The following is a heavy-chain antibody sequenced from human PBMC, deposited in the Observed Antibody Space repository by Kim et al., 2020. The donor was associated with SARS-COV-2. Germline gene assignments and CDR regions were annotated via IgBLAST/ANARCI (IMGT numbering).Heavy chain of an antibody. D-gene: IGHD1-26*01. V-gene: IGHV4-61*01. CDR3: ARHQTSSGSYYASWFAP. CDR2: VYYTGST. J-gene: IGHJ5*02. CDR1: GDSVNSGSYY. Sequence: SETLSLTCTVSGDSVNSGSYYWSWNRQPPGQGLEWIGYVYYTGSTNYNPSLKSRVTTSIDTSKNQFPLKMTPVTAADTAVYYSARHQTSSGSYYASWFAP.